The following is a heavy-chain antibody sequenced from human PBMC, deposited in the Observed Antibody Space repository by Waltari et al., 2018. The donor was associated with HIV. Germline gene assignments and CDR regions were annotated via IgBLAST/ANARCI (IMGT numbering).Heavy chain of an antibody. CDR3: ARERFGSSYFGY. Sequence: EVQLVESGGGLVQPGGSLRLSCAASGFTFSSYARNWVRQAPGKGQEWVSYISSSSTTINDADSVKGRFTISRDNAKNLLYLQMSSLRAEDTAVYFCARERFGSSYFGYWGQGTLVTVSS. CDR1: GFTFSSYA. J-gene: IGHJ4*02. V-gene: IGHV3-48*04. D-gene: IGHD6-6*01. CDR2: ISSSSTTI.